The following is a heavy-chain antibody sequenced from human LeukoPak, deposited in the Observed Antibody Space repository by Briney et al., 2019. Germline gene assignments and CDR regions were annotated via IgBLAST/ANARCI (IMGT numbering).Heavy chain of an antibody. Sequence: GGSLRLSCAASGFTFSSYSMSWVRQAPGKGLEWVSAISGSGGSTYYADSVKGRFTISRDNSKNTLYLQMNSLRAEDTAVYYCANGKQQLVPSDYWGQGTLVTVSS. D-gene: IGHD6-13*01. V-gene: IGHV3-23*01. CDR3: ANGKQQLVPSDY. CDR1: GFTFSSYS. J-gene: IGHJ4*02. CDR2: ISGSGGST.